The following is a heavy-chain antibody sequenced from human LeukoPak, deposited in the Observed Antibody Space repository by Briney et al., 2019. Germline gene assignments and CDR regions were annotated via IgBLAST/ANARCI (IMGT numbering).Heavy chain of an antibody. CDR1: GFTFTSYD. J-gene: IGHJ5*02. CDR3: VRDGEGVAISVNYWFDP. Sequence: ASVKVSCKASGFTFTSYDINWVRQASGQGLEWMGWMNPNTGDTGYAQRFQGRVTMTRDTSISTAYMELRGLRSEDTAIYYCVRDGEGVAISVNYWFDPWGQGTLVTVSS. V-gene: IGHV1-8*01. D-gene: IGHD3-10*01. CDR2: MNPNTGDT.